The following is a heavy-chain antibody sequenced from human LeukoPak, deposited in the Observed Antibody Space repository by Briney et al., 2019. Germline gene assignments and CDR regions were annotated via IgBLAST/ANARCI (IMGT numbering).Heavy chain of an antibody. CDR2: ISSSGSTI. CDR3: ARDWVDYYGSGSYYNY. CDR1: GYTFSDYY. J-gene: IGHJ4*02. D-gene: IGHD3-10*01. Sequence: GGSLRLSCAASGYTFSDYYMSWIRQAPGKGLEWVSYISSSGSTIYYADSVKGRFTISRDNAKNSLYLQMNSLRAEDTAVYYCARDWVDYYGSGSYYNYWGQGTLVTVSS. V-gene: IGHV3-11*01.